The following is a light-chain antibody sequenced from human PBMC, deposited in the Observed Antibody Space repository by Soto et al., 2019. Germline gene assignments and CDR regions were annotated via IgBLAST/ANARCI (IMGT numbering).Light chain of an antibody. J-gene: IGKJ1*01. Sequence: DIQMTQSPSTLSGSVGDRVTITCRASQTISSWLAWYQQKPGKAPKLLIYKASTLKSGVPSRFSGSGSGTEFTLTISSLQSEDFAVYFCQQYNNWPPWTCGQGTKVDIK. CDR3: QQYNNWPPWT. CDR2: KAS. V-gene: IGKV1-5*03. CDR1: QTISSW.